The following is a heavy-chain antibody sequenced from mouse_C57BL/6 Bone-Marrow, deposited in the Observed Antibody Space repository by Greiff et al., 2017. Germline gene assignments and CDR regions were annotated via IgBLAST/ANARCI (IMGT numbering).Heavy chain of an antibody. CDR3: ARRDVYYWFAY. CDR1: GYTFTSYW. Sequence: QVQLQQPGAELVRPGTSVKLSCKASGYTFTSYWMHWVKQRPGQGLEWIGVIDPSDSYTNYNQKFKGKATLTVDTSSSTAYMQLSSLTSEDSAVYYCARRDVYYWFAYWGQGTLVTVSA. CDR2: IDPSDSYT. D-gene: IGHD2-3*01. J-gene: IGHJ3*01. V-gene: IGHV1-59*01.